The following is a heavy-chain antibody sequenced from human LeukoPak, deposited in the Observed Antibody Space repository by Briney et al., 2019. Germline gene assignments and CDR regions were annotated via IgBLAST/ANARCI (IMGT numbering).Heavy chain of an antibody. V-gene: IGHV3-23*01. J-gene: IGHJ4*02. CDR2: ISGSGGST. D-gene: IGHD6-13*01. CDR1: GFTFSSYA. CDR3: AKDFQQQLPLLYLDY. Sequence: GGSLRLSCAASGFTFSSYAMSWVRQAPGKGLEWVSAISGSGGSTYYADSVRGRFTISRDNSKNTLYLQMNSLRAEDTAVYYCAKDFQQQLPLLYLDYWGQGTLVTVSS.